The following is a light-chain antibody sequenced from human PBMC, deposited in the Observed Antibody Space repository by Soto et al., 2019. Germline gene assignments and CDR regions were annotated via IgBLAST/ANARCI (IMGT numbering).Light chain of an antibody. CDR1: QGISNW. V-gene: IGKV1-12*01. Sequence: DIQMTQSPSSVSASVGDRVTITCRASQGISNWLAWYQQKPGKAPKLLIYATSNLQSGVPSRFSGSGSGTDFTHTISILQPEDFAAYYCQQSSSFPLTFGPGTKVDIK. CDR3: QQSSSFPLT. CDR2: ATS. J-gene: IGKJ3*01.